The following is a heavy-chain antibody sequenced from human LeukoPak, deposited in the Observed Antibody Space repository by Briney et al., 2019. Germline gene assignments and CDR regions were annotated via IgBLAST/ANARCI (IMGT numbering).Heavy chain of an antibody. CDR3: ARGAPEANIVVVVAATNLDY. D-gene: IGHD2-15*01. CDR2: INPSGGST. V-gene: IGHV1-46*01. Sequence: ASVKVSCKASGYTFTSYYMHWVRQAPGQGLEWMGIINPSGGSTSYAQEFQGRVTMTRDTSTSTVYMELSSLRSEDTAVYYCARGAPEANIVVVVAATNLDYWGQGTLVTVSS. J-gene: IGHJ4*02. CDR1: GYTFTSYY.